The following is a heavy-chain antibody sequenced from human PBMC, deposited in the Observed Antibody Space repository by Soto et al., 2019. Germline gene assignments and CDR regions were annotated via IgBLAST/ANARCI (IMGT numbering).Heavy chain of an antibody. CDR3: ARRRLYYFDY. CDR2: IYYSGST. J-gene: IGHJ4*02. D-gene: IGHD6-19*01. CDR1: GGSISSSSYY. V-gene: IGHV4-39*01. Sequence: PSETLSLNCTVSGGSISSSSYYWGWIRQPPGKGLEWIGSIYYSGSTYYNPSLKSRVTISVDTSKNQFSLKLSSVTAADTAVYYCARRRLYYFDYWGQGTLVTVSS.